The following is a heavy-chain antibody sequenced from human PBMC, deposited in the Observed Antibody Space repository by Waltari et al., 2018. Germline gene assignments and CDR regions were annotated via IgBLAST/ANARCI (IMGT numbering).Heavy chain of an antibody. CDR3: AGRYSSLDH. D-gene: IGHD5-18*01. J-gene: IGHJ4*02. CDR1: GFTFSDHW. CDR2: IAPDGSEK. Sequence: EVQLVQSGGGLVQPGGSLRLSCAASGFTFSDHWMSWVRQTPEKGLEWVANIAPDGSEKYYMDSVKGRFTISRDNAKNSYYLQMNSLRPEDTAVYYCAGRYSSLDHWGQGTRVTVSS. V-gene: IGHV3-7*01.